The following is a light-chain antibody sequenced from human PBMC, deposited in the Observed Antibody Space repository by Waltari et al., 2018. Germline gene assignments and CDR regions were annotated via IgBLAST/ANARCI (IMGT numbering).Light chain of an antibody. Sequence: SYELTQPPSVSVSPGQTASITCPGDKLGDKYACWYQQKPGQSPVLVIYQDSKRPSGIPECFSGSNSGNTATLTISGTQAMDEADYYCQAWDSSTEGVVFGGGTKLTVL. J-gene: IGLJ2*01. CDR2: QDS. CDR3: QAWDSSTEGVV. CDR1: KLGDKY. V-gene: IGLV3-1*01.